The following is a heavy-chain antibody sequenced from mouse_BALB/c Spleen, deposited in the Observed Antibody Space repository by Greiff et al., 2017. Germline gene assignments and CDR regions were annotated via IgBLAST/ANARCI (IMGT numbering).Heavy chain of an antibody. D-gene: IGHD2-1*01. CDR1: GYSFTGYF. J-gene: IGHJ3*01. Sequence: EVMLVESGPELVKPGASVKISCKASGYSFTGYFMNWVMQSHGKSLEWIGRINPYNGDTFYNQKFKGKATLTVDKSSSTAHMELRSLASEDSAVYYCARMGLGGNSFAYWGQGTLVTVSA. CDR3: ARMGLGGNSFAY. CDR2: INPYNGDT. V-gene: IGHV1-20*02.